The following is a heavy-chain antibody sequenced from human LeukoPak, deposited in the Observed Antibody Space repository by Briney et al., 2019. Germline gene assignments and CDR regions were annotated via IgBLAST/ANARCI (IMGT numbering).Heavy chain of an antibody. Sequence: PSQTLYLTCTVSGGSISSGGYYWSWIRQHPGKGLEWIGYIYYSGSTYYNPSLKSRVTISVDTSKNQFSLKLSSVTAADTAVYYCARETTTVPNYFDYWGQGTLVTVSS. CDR1: GGSISSGGYY. CDR2: IYYSGST. J-gene: IGHJ4*02. CDR3: ARETTTVPNYFDY. D-gene: IGHD4-17*01. V-gene: IGHV4-31*03.